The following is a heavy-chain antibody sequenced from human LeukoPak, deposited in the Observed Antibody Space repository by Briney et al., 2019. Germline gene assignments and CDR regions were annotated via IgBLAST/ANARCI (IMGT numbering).Heavy chain of an antibody. Sequence: GASVKVSCKASGYTFTGYYMHWVRQAPGQGLEWVGWINPNSGGTNYAQKFQGRVTMTRDTSISTAYMELSRLRSDDTAVYYCARDRQRTDRHAFDIWGQGTMVTVSS. V-gene: IGHV1-2*02. J-gene: IGHJ3*02. CDR3: ARDRQRTDRHAFDI. D-gene: IGHD1-1*01. CDR1: GYTFTGYY. CDR2: INPNSGGT.